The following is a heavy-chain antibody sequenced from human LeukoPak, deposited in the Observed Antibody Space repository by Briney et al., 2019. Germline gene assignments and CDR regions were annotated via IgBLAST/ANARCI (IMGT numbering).Heavy chain of an antibody. CDR2: IWYDGSYK. CDR1: GFTFITYG. V-gene: IGHV3-33*08. J-gene: IGHJ4*02. Sequence: GGSLRLSCAASGFTFITYGMHWVRQAPGKGLEWVALIWYDGSYKYYADSVKGRFTISRDNSKNTLYQQMNSLRAEDTAVYYCAREYYDSSDYPRQHYFDYWGQGTLVTVSS. D-gene: IGHD3-22*01. CDR3: AREYYDSSDYPRQHYFDY.